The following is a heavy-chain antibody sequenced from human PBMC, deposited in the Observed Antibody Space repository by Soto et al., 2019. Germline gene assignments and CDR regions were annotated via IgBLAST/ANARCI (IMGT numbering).Heavy chain of an antibody. CDR1: GGSLSSSSYY. CDR2: IYYSGST. Sequence: SDTLSLTCTVSGGSLSSSSYYWGWIRQPPGKGLEWIGSIYYSGSTYYNPSLKSRVTISVDTSKNQFSLKLSSVTAADTAVYYCARHLHSSYERDYYYYGMDVWRQGTTVTVSS. V-gene: IGHV4-39*01. J-gene: IGHJ6*02. CDR3: ARHLHSSYERDYYYYGMDV. D-gene: IGHD3-3*01.